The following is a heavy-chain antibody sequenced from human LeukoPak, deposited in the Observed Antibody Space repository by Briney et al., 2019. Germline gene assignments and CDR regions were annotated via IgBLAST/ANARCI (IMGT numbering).Heavy chain of an antibody. J-gene: IGHJ4*02. CDR1: GLTFDDYA. D-gene: IGHD3-3*01. CDR3: AKDSYDFWSGPPDY. Sequence: GGSLRLSCAASGLTFDDYAMHWVRQAPGKGLEWVSGISWNSGSIGYADSVKGRFTISRDNAKNSLYLQMNSLRAEDTALYYCAKDSYDFWSGPPDYWGQGTLVTVSS. V-gene: IGHV3-9*01. CDR2: ISWNSGSI.